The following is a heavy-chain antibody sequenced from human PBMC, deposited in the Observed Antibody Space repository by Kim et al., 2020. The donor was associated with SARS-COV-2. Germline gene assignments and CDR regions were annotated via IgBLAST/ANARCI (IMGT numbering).Heavy chain of an antibody. D-gene: IGHD3-22*01. J-gene: IGHJ4*02. CDR1: GFSLSTSGVG. Sequence: SGPTLVNPTQTLTLTCTFSGFSLSTSGVGVGWIRQPPGKALEWLALFYWDDDKRYSPSLKSRLTITKDTSKNQVVLTMTNIDPVDSATYYCAHSRIRRGTMRVVADISFDYWGQGTRVTVSS. V-gene: IGHV2-5*02. CDR2: FYWDDDK. CDR3: AHSRIRRGTMRVVADISFDY.